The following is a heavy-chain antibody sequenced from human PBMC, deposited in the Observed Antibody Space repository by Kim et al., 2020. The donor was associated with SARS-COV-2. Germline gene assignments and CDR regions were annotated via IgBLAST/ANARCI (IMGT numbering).Heavy chain of an antibody. CDR2: ISSSSSYI. D-gene: IGHD6-13*01. Sequence: GGSLRLSCAASGFTFSSYRMNWVRQAPGKGLEWVSSISSSSSYIYYADSVKGRFTISRDNAKNSLYLQMNSLRAEDTAVYYCAATIDSSSWYSSAFDIWGQGTMVTVSS. CDR1: GFTFSSYR. CDR3: AATIDSSSWYSSAFDI. V-gene: IGHV3-21*01. J-gene: IGHJ3*02.